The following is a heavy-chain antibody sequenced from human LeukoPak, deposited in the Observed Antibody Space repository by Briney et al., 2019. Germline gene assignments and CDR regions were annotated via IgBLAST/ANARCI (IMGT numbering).Heavy chain of an antibody. CDR3: ARDGDSSSWKGDAFDI. CDR1: GDSISFYF. V-gene: IGHV4-59*12. CDR2: ISYSGST. D-gene: IGHD6-13*01. Sequence: PSETLSLTCTVSGDSISFYFWTWIRQLPGEGLQWIGDISYSGSTYYNPSLKSRVTISVDTSKNQFSLKLSSVTAADTAVYYCARDGDSSSWKGDAFDIWGQGTMVTVSS. J-gene: IGHJ3*02.